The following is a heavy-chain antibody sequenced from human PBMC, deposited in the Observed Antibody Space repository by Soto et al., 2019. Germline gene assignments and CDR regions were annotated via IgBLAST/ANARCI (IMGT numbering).Heavy chain of an antibody. CDR3: AKGNNFVTPTPQDV. J-gene: IGHJ6*02. V-gene: IGHV1-18*01. Sequence: QVQLVQSGDEVRKPGSSVKVSCKASGYIFVNYGIAWVRQAPGQGLEWMGWISPYSGNTHYASKVQGRLPMTTDTSTRAACMGLGRLTPDETAVYYFAKGNNFVTPTPQDVRGQGTTVTVSS. CDR2: ISPYSGNT. CDR1: GYIFVNYG. D-gene: IGHD3-16*02.